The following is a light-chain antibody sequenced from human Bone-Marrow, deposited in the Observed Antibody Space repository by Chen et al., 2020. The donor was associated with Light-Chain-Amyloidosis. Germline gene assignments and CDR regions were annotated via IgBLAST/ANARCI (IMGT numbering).Light chain of an antibody. CDR1: SGSIATNY. J-gene: IGLJ3*02. CDR3: QSYQGSSQGV. Sequence: NIMLTQPHSVSESPGKRVIISCTRSSGSIATNYVQWYQQRPGSSPTTVIYEDDQRPSGVPDRFSGSIDRSSNSASLTISGLKTEDEADYYCQSYQGSSQGVFGGGTKLTVL. V-gene: IGLV6-57*01. CDR2: EDD.